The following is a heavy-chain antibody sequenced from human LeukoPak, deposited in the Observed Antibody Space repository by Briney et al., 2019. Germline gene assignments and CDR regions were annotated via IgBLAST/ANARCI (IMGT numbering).Heavy chain of an antibody. Sequence: GGSLRLSCAASGFTFSSYSMNWVRQAPGKGLEWVSYISSSSTIYYADSVKGRFTISRDNFKNTLYLQMNSLRAEDTAVYYCAKDGGVWFGESNDYWGQGTLVTVSS. J-gene: IGHJ4*02. CDR3: AKDGGVWFGESNDY. CDR2: ISSSSTI. V-gene: IGHV3-48*01. D-gene: IGHD3-10*01. CDR1: GFTFSSYS.